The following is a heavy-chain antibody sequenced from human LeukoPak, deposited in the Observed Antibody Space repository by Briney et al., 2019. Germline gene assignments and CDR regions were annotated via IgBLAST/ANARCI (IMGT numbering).Heavy chain of an antibody. J-gene: IGHJ5*02. D-gene: IGHD2-15*01. CDR2: IYSGGST. CDR1: GFTFSDYY. V-gene: IGHV3-66*01. CDR3: ARKGYCSGGSCYSGGNWFDP. Sequence: GGSLRLSCAASGFTFSDYYMSWIRQAPGKGLEWVSVIYSGGSTYYADSVKGRFTISRDNSKNTLYLQMNSLRAEDTAVYYCARKGYCSGGSCYSGGNWFDPWGQGTLVTVSS.